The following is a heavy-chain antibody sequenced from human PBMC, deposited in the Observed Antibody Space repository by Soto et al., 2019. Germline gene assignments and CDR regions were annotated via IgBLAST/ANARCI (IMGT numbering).Heavy chain of an antibody. J-gene: IGHJ6*02. V-gene: IGHV4-31*02. CDR2: IYYSGNT. CDR3: AREGNYGMDV. Sequence: SETLPLTWTVSGGSISSGGDCWSWIRQHPGKGLEWIGYIYYSGNTYYNPSLKSRVTISLDTSKNQFSLKLSSVTAADTAVYYCAREGNYGMDVWGQGTTVTVSS. CDR1: GGSISSGGDC.